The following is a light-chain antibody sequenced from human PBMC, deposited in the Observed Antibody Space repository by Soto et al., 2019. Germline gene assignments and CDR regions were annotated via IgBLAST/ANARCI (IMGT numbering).Light chain of an antibody. J-gene: IGLJ2*01. V-gene: IGLV2-11*01. Sequence: QSALTQPRSVSGSPGQSVTISCTGTSSVVGGYNYVSWYHQHPGKAPKLMIYDVSKRPSGVPDRFSGSKSGNTASLTISGLQAEDEADYYCCSYAGSYTVVFGGGTQLTVL. CDR3: CSYAGSYTVV. CDR1: SSVVGGYNY. CDR2: DVS.